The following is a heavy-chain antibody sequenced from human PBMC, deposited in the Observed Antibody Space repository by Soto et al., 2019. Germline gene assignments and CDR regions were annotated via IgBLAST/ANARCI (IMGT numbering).Heavy chain of an antibody. Sequence: QVQMVESGGGLVKPGGSLRLSCAASGFTFSDYYMSWIRQSPGKGLEWVSYIASGSTYTKYADSVKGRFTISRDNAKNSLYLQMISLTAGDTAVYYCARRSDSSCFDFWGQGTLVTVSS. CDR1: GFTFSDYY. D-gene: IGHD2-21*01. J-gene: IGHJ4*02. CDR3: ARRSDSSCFDF. V-gene: IGHV3-11*06. CDR2: IASGSTYT.